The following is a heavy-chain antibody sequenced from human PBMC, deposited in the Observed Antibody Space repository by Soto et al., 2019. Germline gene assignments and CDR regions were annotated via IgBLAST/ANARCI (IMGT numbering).Heavy chain of an antibody. CDR2: ISYDGSNK. CDR1: GFTFSSYG. D-gene: IGHD2-2*02. J-gene: IGHJ3*02. V-gene: IGHV3-30*18. CDR3: AKDLYPVRADAFDI. Sequence: GGSLRLSCAASGFTFSSYGMHWVRQAPGKGLEWVAVISYDGSNKYYADSVKGRFTISRDNSKNTLYLQMNSLRAEDTAVYYCAKDLYPVRADAFDIWGQGTMVTVSS.